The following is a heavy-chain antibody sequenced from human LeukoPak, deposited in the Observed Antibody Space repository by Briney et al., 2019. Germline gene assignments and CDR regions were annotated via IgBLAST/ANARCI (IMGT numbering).Heavy chain of an antibody. D-gene: IGHD2-8*01. V-gene: IGHV3-7*01. CDR1: GFTFSSSW. Sequence: GGSLRLSCAASGFTFSSSWMTWVRQAPGKGLEWVASIREDGSQKTAVDSVRGRFTISRDNAKNSAYLQMDSLRADDTAVYYCARGPTNGQAFDYWGQGTLVSVSS. CDR3: ARGPTNGQAFDY. CDR2: IREDGSQK. J-gene: IGHJ4*02.